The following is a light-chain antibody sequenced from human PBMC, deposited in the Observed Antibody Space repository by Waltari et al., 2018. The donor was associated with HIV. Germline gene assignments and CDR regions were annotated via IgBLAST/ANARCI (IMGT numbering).Light chain of an antibody. J-gene: IGKJ2*03. Sequence: DIQMTQSPSTLSASVGDRVTITCRASQSISSWLAWYQQKPGTAPKLLIQKASTLETGVPSRFSGSGSGTEFTLTISSLQPDDFAAYYCQHYNSYPYSFARGPSWRSN. CDR3: QHYNSYPYS. CDR2: KAS. CDR1: QSISSW. V-gene: IGKV1-5*03.